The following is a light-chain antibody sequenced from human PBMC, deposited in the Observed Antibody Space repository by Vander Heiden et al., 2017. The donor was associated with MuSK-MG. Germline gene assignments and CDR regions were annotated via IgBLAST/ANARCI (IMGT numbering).Light chain of an antibody. CDR1: QSITGW. CDR2: RAS. J-gene: IGKJ1*01. V-gene: IGKV1-5*03. CDR3: QQYNSYST. Sequence: QMTQSPSTLSASVGDRVTITCRASQSITGWLAWYQQKPGKAPKLLISRASSLESGVPSRFSGSGSGTEFTLTINNLQPDDFATYYCQQYNSYSTFGQGTKVEIK.